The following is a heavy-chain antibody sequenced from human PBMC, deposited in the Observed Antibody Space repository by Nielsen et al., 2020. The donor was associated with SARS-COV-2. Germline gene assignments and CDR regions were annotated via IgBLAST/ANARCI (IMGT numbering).Heavy chain of an antibody. CDR1: GYTFTSFG. J-gene: IGHJ6*02. CDR2: ISAYNGNT. D-gene: IGHD6-13*01. V-gene: IGHV1-18*01. Sequence: ASVKVPCKASGYTFTSFGISWVRQAPGQGLEWMGWISAYNGNTNYAQKLQGRVTMTTDTSTSTAYMELRSLRSDDTAVYYCARRSSSSWYTPYYYYGMDVWGQGTTVTVSS. CDR3: ARRSSSSWYTPYYYYGMDV.